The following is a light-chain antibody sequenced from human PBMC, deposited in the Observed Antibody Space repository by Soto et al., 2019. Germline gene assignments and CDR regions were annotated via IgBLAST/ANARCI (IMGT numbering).Light chain of an antibody. CDR3: QTWGSGIHVV. V-gene: IGLV4-69*01. CDR2: VNSDGSH. Sequence: QPVLTQSPSASASLGASVKLTCTLSSGYSSFAIAWHQQQPEKGPRYLMKVNSDGSHTKGDGIPDRFSGSRSGAERYLTISSLQSEDEADYYCQTWGSGIHVVFGGGTKVTVL. J-gene: IGLJ2*01. CDR1: SGYSSFA.